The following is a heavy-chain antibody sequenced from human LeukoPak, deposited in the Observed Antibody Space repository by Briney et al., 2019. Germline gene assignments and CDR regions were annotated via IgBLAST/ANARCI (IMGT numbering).Heavy chain of an antibody. CDR2: ISSSGSTI. V-gene: IGHV3-11*01. CDR1: GFTFSDYY. Sequence: PGGSLRLSCAASGFTFSDYYMSWIRQAPGKGLEWVSYISSSGSTIYYADSVKGRFTISRDNAKNSLYLQMNSLRAEDTAVYYCAKQHVVPTATPAFDYWGQGTLVTVSS. J-gene: IGHJ4*01. D-gene: IGHD2-2*01. CDR3: AKQHVVPTATPAFDY.